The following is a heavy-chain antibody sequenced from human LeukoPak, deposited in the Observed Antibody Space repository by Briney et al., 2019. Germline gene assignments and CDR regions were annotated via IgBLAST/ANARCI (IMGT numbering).Heavy chain of an antibody. Sequence: SETLSLTCGVSGGSISGTNWWSWVRQPPGQGLEWIGEISLAGQTNYNPSLNGRVPMSLDKSSNQLSLHLTSLTAADTATYFCSRESGPFCPFGYWGQGTLVIVSS. D-gene: IGHD1-26*01. CDR1: GGSISGTNW. J-gene: IGHJ4*02. V-gene: IGHV4/OR15-8*02. CDR2: ISLAGQT. CDR3: SRESGPFCPFGY.